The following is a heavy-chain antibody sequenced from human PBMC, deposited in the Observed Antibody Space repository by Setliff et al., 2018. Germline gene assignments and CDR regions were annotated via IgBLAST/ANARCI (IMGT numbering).Heavy chain of an antibody. V-gene: IGHV3-23*01. J-gene: IGHJ4*02. CDR1: GFTLDDYY. D-gene: IGHD6-19*01. CDR3: ARVGPSQGIAVATYFLDY. CDR2: ISGVRGST. Sequence: PGGSLRLSCAASGFTLDDYYMTWVRQAPGKGLEWVSVISGVRGSTYYADSVKGRFTISRDNSKNTLYLQMNSLRVEDTAFFYCARVGPSQGIAVATYFLDYWGQGTLVTVSS.